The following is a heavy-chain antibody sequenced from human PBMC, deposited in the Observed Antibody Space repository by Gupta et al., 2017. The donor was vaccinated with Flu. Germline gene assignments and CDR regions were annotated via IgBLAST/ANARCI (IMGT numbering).Heavy chain of an antibody. CDR2: ISGSGGST. CDR1: GFTFSSYA. D-gene: IGHD3-3*01. V-gene: IGHV3-23*01. J-gene: IGHJ3*02. Sequence: EVQLLESGGGLVQPGGSLRLSCAASGFTFSSYAMSWVRQAPGKGLEWVSAISGSGGSTYYADSVKGRFTISRDNSKNTLYLQMNSLRAEDTAVYYCAKDLVGTHYDFWSGYYLRLDAFDIRGQGTMVTVSS. CDR3: AKDLVGTHYDFWSGYYLRLDAFDI.